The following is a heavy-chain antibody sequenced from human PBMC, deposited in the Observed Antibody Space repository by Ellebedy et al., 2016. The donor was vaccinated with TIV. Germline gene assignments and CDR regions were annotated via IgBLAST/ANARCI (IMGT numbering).Heavy chain of an antibody. CDR1: GFPFSWSY. J-gene: IGHJ4*02. CDR2: LKQDGTVR. CDR3: ARTRGLDY. Sequence: GESLKISCVASGFPFSWSYMSWVRQAPGKGLEWVANLKQDGTVRYSVDSVEGRFTISRDNAKSSLYLQMNSLRAEDTAVYYCARTRGLDYWGQGTLVTVSS. D-gene: IGHD5-24*01. V-gene: IGHV3-7*03.